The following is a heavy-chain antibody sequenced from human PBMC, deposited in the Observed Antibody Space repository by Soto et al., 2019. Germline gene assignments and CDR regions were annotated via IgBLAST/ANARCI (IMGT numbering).Heavy chain of an antibody. CDR3: ARDRSSPPRAFDI. D-gene: IGHD6-13*01. Sequence: GGSLRLSCAASGFTFSSYSMNWVRQAPGKGLEWVSSISSSSSYIYYADSVKGRFTISRDNAKNSLYLQMNSLRAEDTAVYYCARDRSSPPRAFDIWGQGTMVTV. V-gene: IGHV3-21*01. CDR2: ISSSSSYI. J-gene: IGHJ3*02. CDR1: GFTFSSYS.